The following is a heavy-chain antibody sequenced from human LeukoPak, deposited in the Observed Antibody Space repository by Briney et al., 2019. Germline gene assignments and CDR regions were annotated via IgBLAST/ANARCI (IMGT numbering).Heavy chain of an antibody. V-gene: IGHV3-48*03. D-gene: IGHD1-1*01. Sequence: GGSLRLSCAASGFTFSSYEMNWVRQAPGKGPEWVSYISSSGSTIYYADSVKGRFTISRDNSKNTLYLQMNTLRAEDTSFYYCAKDNSHWLFDYWGRGTLVTVSS. CDR3: AKDNSHWLFDY. CDR2: ISSSGSTI. CDR1: GFTFSSYE. J-gene: IGHJ4*02.